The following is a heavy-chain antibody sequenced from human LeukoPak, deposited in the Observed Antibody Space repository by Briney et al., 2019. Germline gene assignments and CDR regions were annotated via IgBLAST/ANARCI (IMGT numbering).Heavy chain of an antibody. CDR3: ARFTEGGSVY. V-gene: IGHV3-23*01. J-gene: IGHJ4*02. CDR1: GFTFSDSA. D-gene: IGHD2-15*01. CDR2: ISFSGANS. Sequence: PGGSLRLSCAASGFTFSDSAMTWVRQAPGKGLDWVSLISFSGANSYYADSVKGRFTISRDNAKNTLYLQMSSLRAEDTAVYYCARFTEGGSVYWGQGTLVTVSS.